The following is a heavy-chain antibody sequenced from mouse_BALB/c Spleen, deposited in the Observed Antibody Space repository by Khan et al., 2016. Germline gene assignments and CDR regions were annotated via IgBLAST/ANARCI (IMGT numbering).Heavy chain of an antibody. V-gene: IGHV10-1*02. J-gene: IGHJ1*01. Sequence: EVQLQASGGGLVQPKGSLKLSCAASEFTFNTYAMDWVRQAPGQGLEWVARIRTKSNNLSTYYADSVKDRFTISRDDSQSMLYLQMNNLKTEDTAMYYCVRQNLRWYFDVWGAGTTVTVSS. D-gene: IGHD1-1*01. CDR2: IRTKSNNLST. CDR3: VRQNLRWYFDV. CDR1: EFTFNTYA.